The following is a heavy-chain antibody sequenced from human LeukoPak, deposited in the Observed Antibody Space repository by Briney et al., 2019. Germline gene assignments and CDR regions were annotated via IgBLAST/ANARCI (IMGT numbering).Heavy chain of an antibody. CDR3: ARGAVSTHGFDY. Sequence: ASVKVSCKTSGYTFTSHDISWVRQAPGQGLEWMGWSSGYSGNTNHAQEFQGRVTMTTDTSTSTAYMELRSLRPDDTAVYYCARGAVSTHGFDYWGQGTLVTVSS. D-gene: IGHD5/OR15-5a*01. V-gene: IGHV1-18*01. CDR2: SSGYSGNT. J-gene: IGHJ4*02. CDR1: GYTFTSHD.